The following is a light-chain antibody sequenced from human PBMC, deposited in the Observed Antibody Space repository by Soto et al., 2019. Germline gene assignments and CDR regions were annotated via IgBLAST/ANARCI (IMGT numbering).Light chain of an antibody. V-gene: IGLV3-21*02. J-gene: IGLJ1*01. CDR1: NIGSKS. CDR2: DGS. Sequence: SYDLAQPPSVSVAPGQTARIPCWGDNIGSKSVYWYQQKPGQAPVVVVYDGSDRPSGIPERFSGSNSGTTATLTISRVEAGDEADYFCQVWDSTSDHYVFGAGTKVTVL. CDR3: QVWDSTSDHYV.